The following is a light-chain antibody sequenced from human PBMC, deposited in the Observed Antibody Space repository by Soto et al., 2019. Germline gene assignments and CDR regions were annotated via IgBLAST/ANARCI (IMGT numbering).Light chain of an antibody. Sequence: IVLTQSPATLSLSPGERAALSCRASQSVSTSLAWYQHKPGQAPRLFIYDASKRAPGIPARLSGSGSGTDFTLTISSLEPEDFAVYYCQVRDVWPSFGQGTKVDIK. CDR2: DAS. V-gene: IGKV3-11*01. CDR3: QVRDVWPS. J-gene: IGKJ1*01. CDR1: QSVSTS.